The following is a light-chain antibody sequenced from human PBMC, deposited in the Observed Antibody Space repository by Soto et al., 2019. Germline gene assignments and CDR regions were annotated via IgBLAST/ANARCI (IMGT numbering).Light chain of an antibody. J-gene: IGKJ4*01. V-gene: IGKV1-33*01. CDR2: DVS. CDR1: HDISNY. CDR3: QKNDNLPLS. Sequence: DIQMTQSPSSLSASLGDSVTITCQASHDISNYLNWYQHKPGKAPKLLIYDVSNLEAGVPSRFSGSGSGTDFVLTISSLQPEDIETYYCQKNDNLPLSFGGGTRVEIK.